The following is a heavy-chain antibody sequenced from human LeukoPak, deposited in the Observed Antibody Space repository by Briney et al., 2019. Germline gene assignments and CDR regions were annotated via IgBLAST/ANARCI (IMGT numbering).Heavy chain of an antibody. V-gene: IGHV4-38-2*01. J-gene: IGHJ4*02. CDR1: GYSIRSGYY. CDR2: IYHSGST. D-gene: IGHD2-8*01. Sequence: SETLSLTCAVSGYSIRSGYYWGWIRQPPGKGLEWIGSIYHSGSTYYNPSLKSRVTISVDTSKNQFSLKLSSVTAADTAVYYCARLMPRNFDYWGQGTLVTVSS. CDR3: ARLMPRNFDY.